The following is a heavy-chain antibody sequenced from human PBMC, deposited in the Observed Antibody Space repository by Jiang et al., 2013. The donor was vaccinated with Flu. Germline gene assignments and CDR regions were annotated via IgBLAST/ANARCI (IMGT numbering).Heavy chain of an antibody. Sequence: GAEVKKPGESLKISCKGSGYSFTSYWIGWVRQMPGKGLEWMGIIYPGDSDTRYSPSFQGQVTISADKSISTAYLQWSSLKASDTAMYYCARQNYYDSSGYYRFDYWGQGTLVTVSS. J-gene: IGHJ4*02. CDR3: ARQNYYDSSGYYRFDY. CDR2: IYPGDSDT. CDR1: GYSFTSYW. D-gene: IGHD3-22*01. V-gene: IGHV5-51*01.